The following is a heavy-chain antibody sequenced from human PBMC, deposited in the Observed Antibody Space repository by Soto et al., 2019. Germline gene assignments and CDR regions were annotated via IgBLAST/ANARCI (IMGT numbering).Heavy chain of an antibody. CDR3: ARDGWDYYGSGSSPPFDY. D-gene: IGHD3-10*01. J-gene: IGHJ4*02. Sequence: GASVKVSCKASGYTFTSYGISWVRQAPGQGLEWMGWISAYNGNTNYAQKLQGRVTMTTDTSTSTAYMELRSLRSDDTAVYYCARDGWDYYGSGSSPPFDYWGQGTLVTVSS. CDR1: GYTFTSYG. V-gene: IGHV1-18*01. CDR2: ISAYNGNT.